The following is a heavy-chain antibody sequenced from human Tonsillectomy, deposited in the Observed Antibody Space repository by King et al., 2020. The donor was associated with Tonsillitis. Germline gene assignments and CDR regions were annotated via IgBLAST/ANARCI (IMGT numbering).Heavy chain of an antibody. J-gene: IGHJ6*03. V-gene: IGHV3-48*03. CDR1: GFTFSSYE. D-gene: IGHD3-10*01. Sequence: VQLVESGGGLVQPGGSLRLSCAASGFTFSSYEMNWVRQAPGKGLEWVSYIISSGDTIYYADSVKGRFTISRDNAKNSLYLQMNSLRGEDTAVYYCARVSVVRGIYYYYYYMDVWGNGTTVTVSS. CDR2: IISSGDTI. CDR3: ARVSVVRGIYYYYYYMDV.